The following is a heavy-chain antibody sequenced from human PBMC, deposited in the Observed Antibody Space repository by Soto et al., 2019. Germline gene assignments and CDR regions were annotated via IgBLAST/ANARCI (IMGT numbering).Heavy chain of an antibody. J-gene: IGHJ5*02. CDR2: IYYSGNT. Sequence: SETLSLXCTVSGVSISGSSHYWGWIRQPPGKGLEWIGSIYYSGNTYYNPSLKRRVTISVDTSKNQFSVRLNSVTAEEPAVYYCARHKPRRGYASPWWFDPWGQGTLVTVSS. CDR1: GVSISGSSHY. D-gene: IGHD6-25*01. CDR3: ARHKPRRGYASPWWFDP. V-gene: IGHV4-39*01.